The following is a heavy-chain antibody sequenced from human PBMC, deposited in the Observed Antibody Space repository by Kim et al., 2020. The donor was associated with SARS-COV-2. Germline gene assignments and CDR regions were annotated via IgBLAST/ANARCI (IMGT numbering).Heavy chain of an antibody. Sequence: GGSLRLSCAASGFTFSSYGMHWVRQAPGKGLEWVAVISYDGSNKYYADSVKGRFTISRDNSKNTLYLQMNSLRAEDTAVYYCAKESLVAGGAHYYFDYWG. CDR3: AKESLVAGGAHYYFDY. CDR1: GFTFSSYG. V-gene: IGHV3-30*18. J-gene: IGHJ4*01. D-gene: IGHD2-8*02. CDR2: ISYDGSNK.